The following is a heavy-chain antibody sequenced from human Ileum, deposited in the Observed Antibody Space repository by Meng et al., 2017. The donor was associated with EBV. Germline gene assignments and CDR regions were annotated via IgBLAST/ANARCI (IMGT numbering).Heavy chain of an antibody. CDR3: ARGTGADY. J-gene: IGHJ4*02. V-gene: IGHV1-69*06. D-gene: IGHD3-10*01. CDR2: IIPALGTP. CDR1: GNTFSVYG. Sequence: QVQLVQSGPNGNNPGSLVKVSCKSSGNTFSVYGITWVRQAPGQGLEWMGGIIPALGTPKYARKFQDRLTITADKSTSTGYMELHSLTSNDTAVYFCARGTGADYWGQGTLVTVSS.